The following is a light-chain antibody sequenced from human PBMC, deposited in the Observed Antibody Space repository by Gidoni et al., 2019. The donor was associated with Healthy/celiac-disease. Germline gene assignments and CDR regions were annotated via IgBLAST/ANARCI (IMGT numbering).Light chain of an antibody. J-gene: IGKJ1*01. CDR2: GAS. CDR3: QQYNNWSPWT. Sequence: ELEMTQPPATRSVSPGERATLSCRASHSGSSNLALYQQKPGQDPRLHSYGASTRATGIPARLSGSGSWTEFTLTIISLQYEDFAVYYCQQYNNWSPWTFGQXTKLEIK. CDR1: HSGSSN. V-gene: IGKV3-15*01.